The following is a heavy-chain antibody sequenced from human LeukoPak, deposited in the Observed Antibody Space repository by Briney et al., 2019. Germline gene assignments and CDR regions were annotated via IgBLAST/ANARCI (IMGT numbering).Heavy chain of an antibody. D-gene: IGHD3-10*01. Sequence: SETLSLTCTVSGGSISSYYWSWIRQPPGKGLEWIGYIYYSGSTNYNPSLKSRVTISVDTSKNQFSLKLSSVTAADTAVYYCARPRVRGIIIRGFDYWGQGTLVTVSS. CDR3: ARPRVRGIIIRGFDY. J-gene: IGHJ4*02. CDR2: IYYSGST. V-gene: IGHV4-59*12. CDR1: GGSISSYY.